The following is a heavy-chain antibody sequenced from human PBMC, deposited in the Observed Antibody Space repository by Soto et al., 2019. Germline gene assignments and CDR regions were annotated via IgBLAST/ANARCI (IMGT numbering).Heavy chain of an antibody. D-gene: IGHD3-3*01. V-gene: IGHV6-1*01. J-gene: IGHJ6*02. CDR2: TYYRSKWYN. CDR1: GDSVSSNSAA. Sequence: PSQTLSLTCAISGDSVSSNSAAWNWIRQSPSRGLEWLGRTYYRSKWYNDYAVSVKSRITINPDTSKNQFSLQLNSVTPEDTAVYYCARDERLLEWLSDPAYYYYGMDVWGQGTTVTVSS. CDR3: ARDERLLEWLSDPAYYYYGMDV.